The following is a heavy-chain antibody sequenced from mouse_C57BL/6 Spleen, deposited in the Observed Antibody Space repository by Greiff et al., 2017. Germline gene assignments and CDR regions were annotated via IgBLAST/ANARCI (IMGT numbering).Heavy chain of an antibody. CDR2: IYPGDGDT. CDR1: GYAFSSYW. D-gene: IGHD1-1*01. V-gene: IGHV1-80*01. Sequence: VQLQESGAELVKPGASVKISCKASGYAFSSYWMNWVKQRPGKGLEWIGQIYPGDGDTNYNGKFKGKATLTADKSSSTAYMQLSSLTSEDSAVYFCARGDYGSSYGNFDYWGQGTTLTVSS. J-gene: IGHJ2*01. CDR3: ARGDYGSSYGNFDY.